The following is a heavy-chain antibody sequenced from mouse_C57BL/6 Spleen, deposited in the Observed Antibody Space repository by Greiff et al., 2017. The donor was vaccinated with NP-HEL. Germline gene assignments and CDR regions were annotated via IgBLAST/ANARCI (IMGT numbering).Heavy chain of an antibody. CDR2: ISSGGSYT. J-gene: IGHJ1*03. V-gene: IGHV5-6*01. D-gene: IGHD2-1*01. CDR3: ARNRLLRDFDV. Sequence: EVKLVESGGDLVKPGGSLKLSCAASGFTFSSYGMSWVRQTPDKRLEWVATISSGGSYTYYPDSVKGRFTISRDNAKNTLYLQMSSLKSEDTAMYYCARNRLLRDFDVWGTGTTVTVSS. CDR1: GFTFSSYG.